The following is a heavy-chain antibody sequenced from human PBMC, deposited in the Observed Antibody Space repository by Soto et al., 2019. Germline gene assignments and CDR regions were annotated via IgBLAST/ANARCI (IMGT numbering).Heavy chain of an antibody. D-gene: IGHD3-22*01. V-gene: IGHV3-30-3*01. Sequence: GGSLRLSCAASGFTFSSYAMHWVRQAPGKGLEWVAVISYDGSNKYYAESMKGRFTISRDNSKNTLYLQLNSLRAADTAVYYCAKDPTYDSSGYYFYYGMDVWGQGTTVTVSS. CDR3: AKDPTYDSSGYYFYYGMDV. CDR1: GFTFSSYA. CDR2: ISYDGSNK. J-gene: IGHJ6*02.